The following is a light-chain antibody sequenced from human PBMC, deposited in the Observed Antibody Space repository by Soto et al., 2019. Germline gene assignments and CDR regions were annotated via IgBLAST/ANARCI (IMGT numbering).Light chain of an antibody. CDR2: GAS. V-gene: IGKV3-20*01. CDR1: QSVSSSY. CDR3: QQYGSSPRT. J-gene: IGKJ1*01. Sequence: EIVLTQSPGTLSLSPGERATLSCRASQSVSSSYLAWYQQKPGQAPRLLIYGASSRATGIPDRFSGSGSGTDFTLTISRLEPEDFAVYYCQQYGSSPRTFDQGTNVEIK.